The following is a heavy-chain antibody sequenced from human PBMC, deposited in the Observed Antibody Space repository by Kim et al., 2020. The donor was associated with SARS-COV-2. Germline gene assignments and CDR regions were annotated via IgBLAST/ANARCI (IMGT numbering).Heavy chain of an antibody. CDR3: AKLSGAAGPTDY. D-gene: IGHD1-26*01. V-gene: IGHV3-23*05. J-gene: IGHJ4*02. Sequence: YYADAMQGRATISRDTSANTLYLQLHNVRADDTAVYFCAKLSGAAGPTDYWGQGIRVTVSS.